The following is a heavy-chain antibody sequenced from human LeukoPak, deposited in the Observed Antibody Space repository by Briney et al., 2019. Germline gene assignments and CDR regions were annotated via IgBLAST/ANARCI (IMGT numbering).Heavy chain of an antibody. CDR1: GFTFSKYW. CDR2: INTDGTVS. J-gene: IGHJ4*02. D-gene: IGHD6-19*01. CDR3: ATKQWLAPPPDS. V-gene: IGHV3-74*01. Sequence: WGSLRLSCAASGFTFSKYWMLWVRQPPGRGVESVSRINTDGTVSTYVGSVKGRCAVSRDKAFHTMFLQMNSVRDEDTAVYYCATKQWLAPPPDSWGQGTPVTVSS.